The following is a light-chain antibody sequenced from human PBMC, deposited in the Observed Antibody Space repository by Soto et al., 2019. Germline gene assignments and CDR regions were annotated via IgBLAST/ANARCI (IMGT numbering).Light chain of an antibody. CDR2: DAS. V-gene: IGKV3-11*01. CDR1: QSVSNDF. CDR3: QQRSNWPPLT. J-gene: IGKJ4*01. Sequence: EIVLTQSPGILSLSPGERATLYCRASQSVSNDFLAWYQQKPGQAPRLLIYDASNRATGIPARFSGSGSGTDFTLTISSLEPEDFAVYYCQQRSNWPPLTFGGGTKVDIK.